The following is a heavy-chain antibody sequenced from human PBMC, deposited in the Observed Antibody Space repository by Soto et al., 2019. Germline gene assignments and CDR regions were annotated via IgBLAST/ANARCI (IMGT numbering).Heavy chain of an antibody. CDR2: IYSGGST. J-gene: IGHJ4*02. CDR3: ARESMRRNSSSLSLDY. CDR1: GFTVSSDY. V-gene: IGHV3-53*01. D-gene: IGHD6-6*01. Sequence: PGGSLRLSCAASGFTVSSDYMSWVRQAPGKGLEWVSVIYSGGSTYYADSVKGRFTISRDNSKNTLYLRMNSLRAEDTAVYYCARESMRRNSSSLSLDYWGQGSLGAVSS.